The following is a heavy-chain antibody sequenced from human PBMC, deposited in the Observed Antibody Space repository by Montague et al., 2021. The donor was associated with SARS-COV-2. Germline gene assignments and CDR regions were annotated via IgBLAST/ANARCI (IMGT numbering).Heavy chain of an antibody. D-gene: IGHD1-26*01. CDR3: VRDPAPSGSGTFYDY. CDR2: VYYSRSS. Sequence: SETLSLTCTVSGDSVSHDFWTWIRQPPGKGLEWIVYVYYSRSSSYNPSLRGRVSIAVDTSKKQFSLRLSTVTAADTAIYYCVRDPAPSGSGTFYDYWGQGTLVAVSS. V-gene: IGHV4-59*02. CDR1: GDSVSHDF. J-gene: IGHJ4*02.